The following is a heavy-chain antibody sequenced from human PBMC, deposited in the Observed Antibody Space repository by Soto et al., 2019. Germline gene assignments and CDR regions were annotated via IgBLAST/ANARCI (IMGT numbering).Heavy chain of an antibody. D-gene: IGHD5-18*01. CDR1: GYSFASYW. CDR3: ARGIRLWPTAFND. Sequence: GESLKISCQGSGYSFASYWIGWVRQMPGKGLEWMGIIYPGDSDTKYSPSFQGQVTISADKSISTAYLQWSSLKASDTAIYYCARGIRLWPTAFNDWGQGTLVTVSS. CDR2: IYPGDSDT. J-gene: IGHJ4*02. V-gene: IGHV5-51*01.